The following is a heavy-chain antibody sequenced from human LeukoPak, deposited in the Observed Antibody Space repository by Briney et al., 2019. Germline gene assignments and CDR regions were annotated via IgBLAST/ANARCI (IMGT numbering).Heavy chain of an antibody. CDR3: ARFSGSPSRFDP. D-gene: IGHD1-26*01. CDR2: IIPIFGTA. J-gene: IGHJ5*02. Sequence: ASVKVSCKASGGTFSSYAISWVRQAPGQGLEWMGGIIPIFGTANYAQKFQGRVTITRDTSASTAYMELSSLRSEDTAVYYCARFSGSPSRFDPWGQGTLVTVSS. CDR1: GGTFSSYA. V-gene: IGHV1-69*05.